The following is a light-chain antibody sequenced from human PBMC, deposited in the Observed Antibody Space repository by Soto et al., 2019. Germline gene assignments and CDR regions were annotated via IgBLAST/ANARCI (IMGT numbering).Light chain of an antibody. CDR3: HQYGSSPYT. Sequence: EIVLTQSPGTLSLSPGERATLSCRASQSVSSSYLAWYQQKPGQAPRLLTYGASSRATGIPDRFSGSGSGTDFTLTISRLEPEDFAVYYCHQYGSSPYTFGQGTKLEIK. CDR1: QSVSSSY. V-gene: IGKV3-20*01. CDR2: GAS. J-gene: IGKJ2*01.